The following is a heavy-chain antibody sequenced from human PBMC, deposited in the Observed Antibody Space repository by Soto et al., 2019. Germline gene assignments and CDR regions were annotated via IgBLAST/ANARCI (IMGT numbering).Heavy chain of an antibody. D-gene: IGHD6-13*01. CDR2: INHSGST. CDR1: GGSFSGYY. Sequence: SETLSLTCAVYGGSFSGYYWSWIRQPPGKGLEWIGEINHSGSTNYNPSLKSRVTISVDTSKNQFSLKLSSVTAADTAVYYCARAYPDGIAAAGLYSDYWGQGTLVTVSS. V-gene: IGHV4-34*01. J-gene: IGHJ4*02. CDR3: ARAYPDGIAAAGLYSDY.